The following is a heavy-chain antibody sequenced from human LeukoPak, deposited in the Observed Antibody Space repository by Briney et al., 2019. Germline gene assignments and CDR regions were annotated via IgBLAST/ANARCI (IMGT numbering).Heavy chain of an antibody. CDR1: GFTFSSYS. CDR2: ISSSGSYI. CDR3: ARDWGGHYYDSSGYPDFDY. Sequence: GSLRLSCAASGFTFSSYSMNWVRQAPGKGLEWVSSISSSGSYIYYADSVKGRFTISRDNAKNSLYLQMNSLRAEDTAVYYCARDWGGHYYDSSGYPDFDYWGQGTLVTVSS. J-gene: IGHJ4*02. D-gene: IGHD3-22*01. V-gene: IGHV3-21*01.